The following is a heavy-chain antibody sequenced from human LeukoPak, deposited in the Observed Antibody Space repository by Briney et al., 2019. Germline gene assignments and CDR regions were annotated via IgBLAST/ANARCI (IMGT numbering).Heavy chain of an antibody. V-gene: IGHV3-30*02. CDR2: IRYDGSNK. J-gene: IGHJ6*03. D-gene: IGHD4-17*01. CDR3: APTEYDYGEFGYMDV. CDR1: GFTFSSYG. Sequence: GGSLRLSCAASGFTFSSYGMHWVRQAPGKGLEWVAFIRYDGSNKYYADSVKGRFTISRDNAKNSLYLQMNSLRAEDTAVYYCAPTEYDYGEFGYMDVWGKGTTVTVSS.